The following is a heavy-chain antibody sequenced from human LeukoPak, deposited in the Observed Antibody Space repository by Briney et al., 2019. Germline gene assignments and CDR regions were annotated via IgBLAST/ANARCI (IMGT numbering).Heavy chain of an antibody. V-gene: IGHV4-39*07. CDR1: GGSISSSSHY. Sequence: SETLSLTCTVSGGSISSSSHYWGWIRQPPGKGLEWIGSIYYSGSTYYNPSLKSRVTISVDTSKNQFSLKLSSVTAADTAVYYCARASDFWSGYSPLGWFDPWGQGTLVTVSS. D-gene: IGHD3-3*01. CDR3: ARASDFWSGYSPLGWFDP. CDR2: IYYSGST. J-gene: IGHJ5*02.